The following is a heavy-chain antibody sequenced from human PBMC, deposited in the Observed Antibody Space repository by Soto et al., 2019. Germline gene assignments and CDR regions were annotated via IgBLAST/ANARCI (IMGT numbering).Heavy chain of an antibody. CDR1: GGSISSSSYY. Sequence: SETLSLTCTVSGGSISSSSYYWGWIRQPPGKGLEWIGSIYYSGSTYYNPSLKSRVTISVDTSKNQFSLKLSSVTAADTAVYYCARHQECTNGVCYVDWFDPWGQGTLVTVSS. CDR2: IYYSGST. J-gene: IGHJ5*02. D-gene: IGHD2-8*01. CDR3: ARHQECTNGVCYVDWFDP. V-gene: IGHV4-39*01.